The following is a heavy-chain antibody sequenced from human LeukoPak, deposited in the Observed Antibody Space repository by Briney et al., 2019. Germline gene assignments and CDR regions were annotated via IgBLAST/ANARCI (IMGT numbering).Heavy chain of an antibody. J-gene: IGHJ4*02. D-gene: IGHD4-11*01. V-gene: IGHV3-23*05. CDR3: ARSVPDYTRFDF. CDR1: GFTFSDYA. CDR2: FKTNYNQV. Sequence: GGSLRLSCVASGFTFSDYAMNWVRQAPGKGLEWVSTFKTNYNQVYYAESVRGRFTISTDNPKNTAYLQMNSLRVEDTALYYCARSVPDYTRFDFWGQGALVTVSP.